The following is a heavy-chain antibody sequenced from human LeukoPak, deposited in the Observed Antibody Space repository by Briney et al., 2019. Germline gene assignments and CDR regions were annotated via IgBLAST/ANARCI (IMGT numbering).Heavy chain of an antibody. CDR3: ARGGYCSSTSCRFFDY. V-gene: IGHV4-39*01. CDR2: IYYSGST. Sequence: SGTLSLTCTVSGGSISSSSYYWGWIRQPPGKGLEWIGSIYYSGSTYYNPSLKSRVTISVDTSKNQFSLKLSSVTAADTAVYYCARGGYCSSTSCRFFDYWGQGTLVTVSS. CDR1: GGSISSSSYY. J-gene: IGHJ4*02. D-gene: IGHD2-2*01.